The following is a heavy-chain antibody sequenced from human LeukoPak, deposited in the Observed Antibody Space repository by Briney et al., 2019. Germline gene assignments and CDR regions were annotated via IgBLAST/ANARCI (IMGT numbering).Heavy chain of an antibody. J-gene: IGHJ4*02. V-gene: IGHV3-53*01. Sequence: GGSLRLSCAASGFTVSTTYMSWVRQAPGKGLEWVSVIYSGGTTYYADSVEGRFTISRDNSKNTLYLQMNSLRAEDTAVYYCAREATYSSGWYYFDYWGQGTLVTVSP. CDR2: IYSGGTT. CDR3: AREATYSSGWYYFDY. CDR1: GFTVSTTY. D-gene: IGHD6-19*01.